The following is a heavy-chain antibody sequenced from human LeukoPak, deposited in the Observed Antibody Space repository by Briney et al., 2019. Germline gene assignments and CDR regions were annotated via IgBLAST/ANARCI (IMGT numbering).Heavy chain of an antibody. CDR1: GFTFSSYE. CDR3: ARDGGRYYYYGMDV. D-gene: IGHD3-16*01. CDR2: ISSSGNTI. V-gene: IGHV3-48*03. Sequence: GGSLRLSCAASGFTFSSYEMNWVRQAPGKGLEWVSYISSSGNTIYYADSVKGRFTISRDNARNSLYLQMSSLRAEDMAVYYCARDGGRYYYYGMDVWGQGTTVTVSS. J-gene: IGHJ6*02.